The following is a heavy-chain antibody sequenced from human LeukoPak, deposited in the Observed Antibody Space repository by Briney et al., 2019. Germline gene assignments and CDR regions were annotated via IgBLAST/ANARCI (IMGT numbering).Heavy chain of an antibody. Sequence: SVNVFCKASGGTFSSYAISWVRQAPGQGLEWMGGIIPIFGTANYAQKFQGRVTITADTSTSTAYLELSSLRSEDTAVYYCARDPDTASPMDVWGKGTTVTVSS. CDR1: GGTFSSYA. J-gene: IGHJ6*04. CDR3: ARDPDTASPMDV. V-gene: IGHV1-69*06. D-gene: IGHD5-18*01. CDR2: IIPIFGTA.